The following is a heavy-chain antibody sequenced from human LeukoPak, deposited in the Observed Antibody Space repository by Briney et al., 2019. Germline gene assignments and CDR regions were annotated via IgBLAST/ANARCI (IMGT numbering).Heavy chain of an antibody. V-gene: IGHV4-39*01. D-gene: IGHD1-26*01. Sequence: PSETLSLTCTVSGGSISSSSYYWGWIRQPPGKGLEWIGSIYYSGSTYYNPSLKSRVTISVDTSKNQFSLKLSSVTAADTAVYYCARLGPGIVGAIFQHYYYYMDVWGKGTTVTISS. CDR3: ARLGPGIVGAIFQHYYYYMDV. CDR1: GGSISSSSYY. J-gene: IGHJ6*03. CDR2: IYYSGST.